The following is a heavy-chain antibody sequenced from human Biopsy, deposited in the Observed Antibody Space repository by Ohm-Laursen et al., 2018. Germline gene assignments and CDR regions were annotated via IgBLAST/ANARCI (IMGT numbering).Heavy chain of an antibody. D-gene: IGHD3-3*01. Sequence: GASVKVSCKVSGGPSSNYAFSWVRQAPGQGLEWVGRIVPVLGYLNYAQRFQGRVSITADKSTSYVFMELSRLTSGDTAVYYCAADADGYYTEFDYWGPGTLVTVPS. V-gene: IGHV1-69*04. J-gene: IGHJ4*02. CDR2: IVPVLGYL. CDR3: AADADGYYTEFDY. CDR1: GGPSSNYA.